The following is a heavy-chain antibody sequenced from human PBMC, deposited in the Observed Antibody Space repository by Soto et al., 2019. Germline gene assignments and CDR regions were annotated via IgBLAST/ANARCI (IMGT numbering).Heavy chain of an antibody. CDR2: LTGSSSNI. J-gene: IGHJ4*02. D-gene: IGHD3-10*01. Sequence: EVQLLESGGGLVQPGGSLRLSCAASGVSFRNYAMSWVRQAPGKGLGWISTLTGSSSNIYYADSVKGRFAISRDNSRNTLYLQMNSLTAEDTAVYYCANGRATYGLLTHDYWGQGTLVTVSS. V-gene: IGHV3-23*01. CDR3: ANGRATYGLLTHDY. CDR1: GVSFRNYA.